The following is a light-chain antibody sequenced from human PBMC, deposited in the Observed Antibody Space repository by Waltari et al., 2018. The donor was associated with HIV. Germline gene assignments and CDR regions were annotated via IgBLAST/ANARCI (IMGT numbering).Light chain of an antibody. CDR3: ASWDDKLSHWV. CDR1: NSNVGNNF. V-gene: IGLV1-47*01. CDR2: RND. J-gene: IGLJ3*02. Sequence: QSVLTQPPSASKTPGQRVLMSCSGTNSNVGNNFVSWFQQVPGGAPKLVIYRNDRRPSGVSGRFSGAKSGSAAALAISGLQSDDEADYFCASWDDKLSHWVFGVGTKLTV.